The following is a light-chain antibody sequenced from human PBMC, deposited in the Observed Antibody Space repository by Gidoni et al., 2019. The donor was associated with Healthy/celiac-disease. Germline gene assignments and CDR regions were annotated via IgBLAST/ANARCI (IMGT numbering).Light chain of an antibody. CDR2: GAS. CDR1: QSVSSN. J-gene: IGKJ1*01. Sequence: EIAMTQSPATLSVSPGERATLSCRASQSVSSNLAWYQQKPGQAPRLLIYGASTRATGIPDRFSGSGSGTEFTLTISSLQSEDFAVYYCQQYNNWPWTFGQGTKVEIK. CDR3: QQYNNWPWT. V-gene: IGKV3-15*01.